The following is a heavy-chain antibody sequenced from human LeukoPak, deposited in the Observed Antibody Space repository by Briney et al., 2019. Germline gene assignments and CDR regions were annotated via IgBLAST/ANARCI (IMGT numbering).Heavy chain of an antibody. Sequence: SETLSLTCTVSGGSISSSSYYWGRIRQPPGKGLEWIGSIYYGGSTYYNPSLKSRVTISVDTSKNQFSLKLSSVTAADTAVYYCAPMGVPAATLLGIYNWFDPWGQGTLVTVSS. D-gene: IGHD2-2*01. CDR2: IYYGGST. CDR1: GGSISSSSYY. V-gene: IGHV4-39*01. CDR3: APMGVPAATLLGIYNWFDP. J-gene: IGHJ5*02.